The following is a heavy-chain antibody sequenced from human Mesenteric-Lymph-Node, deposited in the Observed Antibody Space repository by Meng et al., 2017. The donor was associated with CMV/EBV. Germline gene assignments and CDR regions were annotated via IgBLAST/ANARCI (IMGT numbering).Heavy chain of an antibody. Sequence: GGSLRLSCAASGITFSSYWMHWVRQAPGKGLVWVSRINSDGSNTTYADSVKGRFSISRDNAKNTLSLQMNSLRADDTAVYYCASTRYSGRHFDPWGQGTVVTVSS. CDR3: ASTRYSGRHFDP. CDR1: GITFSSYW. CDR2: INSDGSNT. D-gene: IGHD1-26*01. J-gene: IGHJ5*02. V-gene: IGHV3-74*01.